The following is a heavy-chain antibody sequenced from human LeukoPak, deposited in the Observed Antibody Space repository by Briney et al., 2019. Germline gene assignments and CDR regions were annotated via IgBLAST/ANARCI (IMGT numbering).Heavy chain of an antibody. V-gene: IGHV4-30-2*01. Sequence: SETLSLTCAVSGGSISSGGYSWSWIRQPPGKGLEWIGYIYHSGSTNYNPSLKSRVTISVDTSKNQFSLKLSSVTAADTAVYYCARGPLKGSFWKTSNAYWGQGTLVTVSS. CDR1: GGSISSGGYS. CDR3: ARGPLKGSFWKTSNAY. CDR2: IYHSGST. J-gene: IGHJ4*02. D-gene: IGHD3-3*01.